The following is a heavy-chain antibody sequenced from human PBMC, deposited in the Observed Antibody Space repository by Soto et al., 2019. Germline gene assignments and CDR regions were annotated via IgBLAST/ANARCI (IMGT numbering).Heavy chain of an antibody. V-gene: IGHV1-46*01. J-gene: IGHJ4*02. Sequence: ASVKVSCKASGYTFTSYYMHWVRQAPGQGLEWMGIINPSGGSTSYAQKFQGRVTMTRDTSTSTVYMELSSLRSEDTAVYYCARVLSQGSGILTGPSDYWGQGTLVTVSS. CDR3: ARVLSQGSGILTGPSDY. CDR2: INPSGGST. CDR1: GYTFTSYY. D-gene: IGHD3-9*01.